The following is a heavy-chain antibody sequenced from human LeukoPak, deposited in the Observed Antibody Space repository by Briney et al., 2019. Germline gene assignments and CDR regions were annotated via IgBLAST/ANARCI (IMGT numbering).Heavy chain of an antibody. V-gene: IGHV3-64D*09. D-gene: IGHD2-2*01. Sequence: GGSLRLPCSASGFTFSSYAMHWVRQAPGKGLEYVSAISSNGGSTYYADSVKGRFTISRDNSKNTLYLQMSSLRAEDTAVYYCAKLLSGYCSRTSCLNWFDPWGQGTLVTVSS. CDR1: GFTFSSYA. CDR3: AKLLSGYCSRTSCLNWFDP. J-gene: IGHJ5*02. CDR2: ISSNGGST.